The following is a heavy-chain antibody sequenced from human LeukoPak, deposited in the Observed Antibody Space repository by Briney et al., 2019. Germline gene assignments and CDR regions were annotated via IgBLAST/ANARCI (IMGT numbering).Heavy chain of an antibody. Sequence: ASVKVSCKASGYTFTGYYMHWVRQAPGQGLEWMGWINPNSGGTNYAQKFQGRVTMTRDTSISTAYMELSRLRSDDTAVYYCAVFPGIVGGTPLRNGAFDIWGQGTMVTVSS. CDR3: AVFPGIVGGTPLRNGAFDI. J-gene: IGHJ3*02. CDR2: INPNSGGT. V-gene: IGHV1-2*02. CDR1: GYTFTGYY. D-gene: IGHD1-26*01.